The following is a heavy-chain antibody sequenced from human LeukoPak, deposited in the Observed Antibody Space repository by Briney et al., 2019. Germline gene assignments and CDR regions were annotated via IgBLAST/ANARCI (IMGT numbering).Heavy chain of an antibody. CDR3: AREGWPLRGFDY. CDR2: ISSSSSYI. J-gene: IGHJ4*02. CDR1: GFTFSSYS. Sequence: GGSLRLSCAASGFTFSSYSMNWVRQAPGKGLEWVSSISSSSSYIYYADSVKGRFTISRDNAKNSLYLQMNSLRAEDTAVYYCAREGWPLRGFDYWGQGTLVTVSS. D-gene: IGHD3-10*01. V-gene: IGHV3-21*01.